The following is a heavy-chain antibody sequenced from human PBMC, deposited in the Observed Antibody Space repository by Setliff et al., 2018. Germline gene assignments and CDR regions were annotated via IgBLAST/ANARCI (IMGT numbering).Heavy chain of an antibody. CDR2: IRHDGSNE. CDR3: AKDTHYYASSGYYCARDTHQWDLLYFDS. D-gene: IGHD3-22*01. V-gene: IGHV3-30*02. Sequence: GGSLRLSCAASGFTSSMYGVHWVRQAPGKGLEWVAFIRHDGSNENYADSVKGRFTISRDNSRNTLFLQMNSLRAEDTGVYYCAKDTHYYASSGYYCARDTHQWDLLYFDSWGQGTLVTVSS. J-gene: IGHJ4*02. CDR1: GFTSSMYG.